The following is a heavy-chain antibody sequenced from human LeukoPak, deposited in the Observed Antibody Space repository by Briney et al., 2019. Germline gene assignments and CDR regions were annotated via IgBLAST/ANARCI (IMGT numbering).Heavy chain of an antibody. D-gene: IGHD6-13*01. CDR3: ARGGVSNSWYRTPDY. V-gene: IGHV1-18*01. CDR2: ISTYTGNT. Sequence: ASVKVSCKASGYTFTNYGRSWARQAPGQGGEGMGWISTYTGNTNYAQKFQGRVTMTTDTSTSTGYMEMRSLRSDDTAVYYCARGGVSNSWYRTPDYWGQGTLVTVSS. CDR1: GYTFTNYG. J-gene: IGHJ4*02.